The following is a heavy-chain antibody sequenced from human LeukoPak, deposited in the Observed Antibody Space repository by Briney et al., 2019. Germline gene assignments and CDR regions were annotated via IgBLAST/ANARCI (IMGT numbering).Heavy chain of an antibody. D-gene: IGHD2-2*01. J-gene: IGHJ3*02. CDR3: ARVEYCSSTSCPGLAFDI. CDR2: IYTSGST. Sequence: SETLSLTCTVSGGSISSYYWSWIRQPAGKGLEWIGRIYTSGSTYYNPSLKSRLTISVDRSRNQFSLKLSSVTAADTAVYYCARVEYCSSTSCPGLAFDIWGQGTMVIVSS. V-gene: IGHV4-4*07. CDR1: GGSISSYY.